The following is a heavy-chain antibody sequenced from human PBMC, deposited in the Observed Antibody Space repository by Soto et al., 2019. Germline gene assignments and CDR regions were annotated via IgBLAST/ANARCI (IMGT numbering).Heavy chain of an antibody. CDR3: ARGQGWFGELWNQRGNWFDP. J-gene: IGHJ5*02. CDR1: GFTFSSYD. Sequence: PGGSLRLSCAASGFTFSSYDMHWVRQATGKGLEWVSAIGTAGDTYYPGSVKGRFTISRENAKNSLYLQMNSLRAGDTAVYYCARGQGWFGELWNQRGNWFDPWGQGTLVTVSS. D-gene: IGHD3-10*01. V-gene: IGHV3-13*04. CDR2: IGTAGDT.